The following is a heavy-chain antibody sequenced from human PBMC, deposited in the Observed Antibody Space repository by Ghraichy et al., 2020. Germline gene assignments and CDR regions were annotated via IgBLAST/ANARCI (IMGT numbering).Heavy chain of an antibody. D-gene: IGHD3-9*01. CDR2: IYHNGNT. V-gene: IGHV4-39*01. CDR1: GGSISSTTYY. Sequence: SETLSLTCSVSGGSISSTTYYWGWIRQPPGKGLEWIGSIYHNGNTYHNPSLRRPVSISVDTSKNQFSLILSYVTAADTAVYFCASYDIFTGIVDYWGRGTRVTVSS. J-gene: IGHJ4*02. CDR3: ASYDIFTGIVDY.